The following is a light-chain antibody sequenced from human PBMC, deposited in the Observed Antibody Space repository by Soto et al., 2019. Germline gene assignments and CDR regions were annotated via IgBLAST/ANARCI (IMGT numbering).Light chain of an antibody. CDR1: QSMTTT. J-gene: IGKJ1*01. Sequence: VMTRGPAMLSMSPVEGLALSWMASQSMTTTLAWYQQKPGHAPRLLIHGAFTRATGIPARLSGRRSVTDFSIPISTLLSADVAVYYCWEYNNWPWTCGQGTKVDIK. CDR2: GAF. V-gene: IGKV3-15*01. CDR3: WEYNNWPWT.